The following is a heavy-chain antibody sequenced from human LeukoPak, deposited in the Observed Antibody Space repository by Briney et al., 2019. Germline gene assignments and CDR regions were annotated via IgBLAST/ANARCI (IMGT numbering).Heavy chain of an antibody. Sequence: GSLRLSCAASGFTFSSYGMHWVRQAPGKGLEWVAVIWYDGSNKYYADSVKGRFTISRDNSKNTLYLQMNSLRAEDTAVYYCARHCSSTSCHDSDAFDIWGQGTMVTVSS. V-gene: IGHV3-33*01. CDR3: ARHCSSTSCHDSDAFDI. CDR1: GFTFSSYG. D-gene: IGHD2-2*01. CDR2: IWYDGSNK. J-gene: IGHJ3*02.